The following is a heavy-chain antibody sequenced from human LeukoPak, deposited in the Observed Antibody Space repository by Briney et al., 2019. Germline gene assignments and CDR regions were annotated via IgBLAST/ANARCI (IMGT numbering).Heavy chain of an antibody. Sequence: VSVKVSCKAFGFSFISFGFNWVRQAPGQGLEWMGWISGYNGDTKYAQKFQGRVTMTTDKSTSTAYMELRSLRSDDTAVYYCARGTWETAARPYSFDTWGQGTLVTVTS. CDR3: ARGTWETAARPYSFDT. CDR2: ISGYNGDT. CDR1: GFSFISFG. D-gene: IGHD1-26*01. V-gene: IGHV1-18*01. J-gene: IGHJ4*02.